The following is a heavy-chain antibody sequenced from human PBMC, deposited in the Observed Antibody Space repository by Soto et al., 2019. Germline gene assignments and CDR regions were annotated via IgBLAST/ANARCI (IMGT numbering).Heavy chain of an antibody. D-gene: IGHD2-21*02. CDR3: ARDNTVVTARYYYGMDV. CDR2: INPSGGSX. J-gene: IGHJ6*02. Sequence: QVQLVQSGAEVKKPGASVKVSCKASGYTFTSYXMHWVRQAPGQGLEWMGIINPSGGSXXYAQKFQGRVTMTRDTSTSTVYMELSSLRSEDTAVYYCARDNTVVTARYYYGMDVWGQGTTVTVSS. V-gene: IGHV1-46*01. CDR1: GYTFTSYX.